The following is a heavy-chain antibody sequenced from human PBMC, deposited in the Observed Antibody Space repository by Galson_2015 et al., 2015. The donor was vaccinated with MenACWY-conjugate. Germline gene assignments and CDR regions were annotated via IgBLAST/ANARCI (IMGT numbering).Heavy chain of an antibody. D-gene: IGHD3-16*01. CDR1: GFIFSAYA. J-gene: IGHJ4*02. CDR3: VRIFYDADGYYYDS. V-gene: IGHV3-64D*06. CDR2: INEGGTNR. Sequence: LRHSCAGSGFIFSAYALHWVRQAPGKGLEFVSTINEGGTNRFYADSVRGRFTISRDNPKNTMYLQMSSLRPEDTAIYYCVRIFYDADGYYYDSWGQGNLVTVSP.